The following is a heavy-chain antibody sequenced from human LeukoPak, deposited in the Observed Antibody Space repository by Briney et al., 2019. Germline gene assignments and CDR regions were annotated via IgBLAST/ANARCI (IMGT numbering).Heavy chain of an antibody. CDR3: ASGSLASYFDH. CDR1: GYTFSGDY. CDR2: INPNSGGT. J-gene: IGHJ4*02. V-gene: IGHV1-2*02. D-gene: IGHD3-16*01. Sequence: ASVKVSCKASGYTFSGDYMHWVRQAPGQGLEWMGWINPNSGGTKYVQKFQGRVTMTRDTSISTAYMELSRLRSDDTAVYYCASGSLASYFDHWGQGTLVTVSS.